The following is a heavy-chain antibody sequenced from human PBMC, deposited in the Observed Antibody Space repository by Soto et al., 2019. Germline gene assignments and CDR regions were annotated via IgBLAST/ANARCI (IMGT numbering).Heavy chain of an antibody. CDR1: VFTFSRYA. CDR2: ISGSGGST. CDR3: AKGRSEWLYHWFDP. D-gene: IGHD3-3*01. J-gene: IGHJ5*02. V-gene: IGHV3-23*01. Sequence: PGGTLRLSCAGSVFTFSRYAVSWVFQPRGKGLEWVSAISGSGGSTYYADSVKGRFTISRDNSKNTLYLQMNSLRAEDTAVYYCAKGRSEWLYHWFDPWGQGTLVTVSS.